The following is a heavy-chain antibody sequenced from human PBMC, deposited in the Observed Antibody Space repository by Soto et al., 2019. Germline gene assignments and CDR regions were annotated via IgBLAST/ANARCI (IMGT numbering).Heavy chain of an antibody. CDR1: GFTFSSYG. CDR2: ISYDGSNK. J-gene: IGHJ4*02. V-gene: IGHV3-30*18. CDR3: AKEGLSASLDD. Sequence: PGGSLRLSCAASGFTFSSYGMHWVRQAPGKGLEWVAVISYDGSNKYYADSVKGRFTISRDNSKNTLYLQMNSLRAEDTDVYYCAKEGLSASLDDWGQGTRVTVSS.